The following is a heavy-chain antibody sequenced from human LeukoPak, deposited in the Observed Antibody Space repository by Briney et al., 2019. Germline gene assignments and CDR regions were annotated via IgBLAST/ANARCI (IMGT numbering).Heavy chain of an antibody. CDR3: ARGYSSGWYYFDY. D-gene: IGHD6-19*01. CDR1: GGSVSSYY. Sequence: PSETLSLTCTVSGGSVSSYYCSWIRQPPGKGLEWIGYIYYSGSTNYNPSLKSRVTIAVDTSKNQFSLKLSSVTAADTAVYYCARGYSSGWYYFDYWGQGTLVTVSS. V-gene: IGHV4-59*02. CDR2: IYYSGST. J-gene: IGHJ4*02.